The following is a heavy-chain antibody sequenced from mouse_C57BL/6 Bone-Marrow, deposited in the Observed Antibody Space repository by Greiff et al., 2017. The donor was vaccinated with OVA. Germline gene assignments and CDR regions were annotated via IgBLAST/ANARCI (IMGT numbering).Heavy chain of an antibody. CDR3: ARSDITTVVATDYAMDY. V-gene: IGHV1-19*01. D-gene: IGHD1-1*01. Sequence: VQLQQSGPVLVKPGASVKMSCKASGYTFTDYYMNWVKQSHGKSLEWIGVINPYNGGTSYNQKFKGKATLTVDKSSSTAYMELNSLTSEDSAVYYCARSDITTVVATDYAMDYWGQGTSVTVSS. J-gene: IGHJ4*01. CDR2: INPYNGGT. CDR1: GYTFTDYY.